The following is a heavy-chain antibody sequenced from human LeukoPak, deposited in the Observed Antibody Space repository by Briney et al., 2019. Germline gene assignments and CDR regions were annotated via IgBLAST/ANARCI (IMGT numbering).Heavy chain of an antibody. Sequence: ASVKVSCKASGGTFSSYAISWVRQAPGQGPEWMGGIIPIFGTANYAQKFQGRVTITADESTSTAYMELSSLRSEDTAVYYCASSRDGYNWGNWFDPWGQGTLVTVSS. CDR2: IIPIFGTA. J-gene: IGHJ5*02. CDR3: ASSRDGYNWGNWFDP. D-gene: IGHD5-24*01. V-gene: IGHV1-69*13. CDR1: GGTFSSYA.